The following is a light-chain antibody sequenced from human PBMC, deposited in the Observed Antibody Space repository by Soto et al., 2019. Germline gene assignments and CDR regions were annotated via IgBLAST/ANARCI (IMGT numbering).Light chain of an antibody. J-gene: IGKJ5*01. V-gene: IGKV3D-20*02. CDR1: QSVSSSY. Sequence: EIVLTQSPGTLSLSPGERATLSCRASQSVSSSYLAWYQQKPGQAPRLLVFDASTRATGIPARFSGSGSGTDFTLTISSLEPEDFAVYYCQQRNYWQVTFGQGTRLEIK. CDR3: QQRNYWQVT. CDR2: DAS.